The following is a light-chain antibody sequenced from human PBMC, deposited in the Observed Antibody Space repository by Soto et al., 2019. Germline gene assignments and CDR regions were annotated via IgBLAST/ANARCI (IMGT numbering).Light chain of an antibody. Sequence: EIVMTQSPVTLSVSPGERVTLSCRASQSVSSKLAWYQQKPGQAPRLLIYDASNRATGIPARFSGSGSGTDFTLTISSLEPEEFAVYYCQQRSNWPLTFGGGTKVEIK. J-gene: IGKJ4*01. CDR1: QSVSSK. CDR2: DAS. CDR3: QQRSNWPLT. V-gene: IGKV3-11*01.